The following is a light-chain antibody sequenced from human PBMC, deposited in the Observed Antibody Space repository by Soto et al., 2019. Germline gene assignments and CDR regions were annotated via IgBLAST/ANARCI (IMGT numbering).Light chain of an antibody. V-gene: IGKV1-39*01. CDR2: VAS. Sequence: DIQMTQSPSSLSASVGDRVTITCRASQNIDNSLNWSQQKPGKAPRLLIYVASSLQSGVPSRFSGSGSGTEFTLTISSLQPEDFASYSCQQSYTTPFTFGPGTKVHV. CDR1: QNIDNS. J-gene: IGKJ3*01. CDR3: QQSYTTPFT.